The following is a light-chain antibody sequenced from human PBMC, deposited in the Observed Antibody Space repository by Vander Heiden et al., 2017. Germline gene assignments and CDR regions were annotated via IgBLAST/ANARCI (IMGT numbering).Light chain of an antibody. CDR3: QQYHSPWT. Sequence: DIQMTQSPSTLSASLGDRVTVTCRASQSIHYYLAWFQQKPGKAPNLLISNASNLESGVPSRFSGSGSGTEFTLTITRLQPDDFATYFCQQYHSPWTFGQGTKLE. CDR2: NAS. CDR1: QSIHYY. J-gene: IGKJ1*01. V-gene: IGKV1-5*01.